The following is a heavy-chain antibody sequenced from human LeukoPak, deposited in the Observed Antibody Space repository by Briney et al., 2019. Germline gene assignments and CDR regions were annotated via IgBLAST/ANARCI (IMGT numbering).Heavy chain of an antibody. J-gene: IGHJ6*03. CDR3: ARFSGVVVPAAIYYYYYMDV. D-gene: IGHD2-2*01. CDR2: ISAYNGNT. CDR1: GYTFTSYG. Sequence: ASVKVSCKASGYTFTSYGISWVRQAPGQGLEWMGWISAYNGNTNYAQKLQGRVTMTTDTSTSTAYMELRSLRSGDTAVYYCARFSGVVVPAAIYYYYYMDVWGKGTTVTVSS. V-gene: IGHV1-18*01.